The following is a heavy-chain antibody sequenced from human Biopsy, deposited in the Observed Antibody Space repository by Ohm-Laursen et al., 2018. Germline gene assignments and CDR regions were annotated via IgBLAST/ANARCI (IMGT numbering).Heavy chain of an antibody. CDR3: ARATNSTGWAYYYFYGMDV. D-gene: IGHD2/OR15-2a*01. Sequence: TLSLACTVSGGCMNSDYWSWIRQTPGKGLEWIGNIYYSGSTNYNPSLKSRVTISVDTAKNQFSLRLNSVTAADTAVYYCARATNSTGWAYYYFYGMDVWGQGTMVTVSS. CDR1: GGCMNSDY. J-gene: IGHJ6*02. CDR2: IYYSGST. V-gene: IGHV4-59*01.